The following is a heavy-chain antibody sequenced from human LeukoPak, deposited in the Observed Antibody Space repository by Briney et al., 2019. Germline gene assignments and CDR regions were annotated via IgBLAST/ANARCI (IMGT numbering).Heavy chain of an antibody. D-gene: IGHD2/OR15-2a*01. CDR1: GGSISSYY. CDR2: ISDIGSI. V-gene: IGHV4-59*08. CDR3: AGHHPRNTVDF. Sequence: SETLSLTCTVSGGSISSYYCNWFRQPPGKGLEWIAYISDIGSINYNPSLKSRVTISLDTSKNQFSLKLSSVTAADTAVYYCAGHHPRNTVDFWGQGTLVTVSS. J-gene: IGHJ4*02.